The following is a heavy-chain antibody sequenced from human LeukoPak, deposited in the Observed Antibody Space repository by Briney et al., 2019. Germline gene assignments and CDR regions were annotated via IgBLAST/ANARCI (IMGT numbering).Heavy chain of an antibody. V-gene: IGHV4-34*01. Sequence: SETLSLTCAVYGGSFSGYYWSWICQPPGKGLEWIGEINHSGSTNYNPSLKSRVTISVDTSKNQFSLKLSSVTAADTAVYYCARGPTLDYWGQGTLVTVSS. CDR3: ARGPTLDY. J-gene: IGHJ4*02. CDR2: INHSGST. CDR1: GGSFSGYY.